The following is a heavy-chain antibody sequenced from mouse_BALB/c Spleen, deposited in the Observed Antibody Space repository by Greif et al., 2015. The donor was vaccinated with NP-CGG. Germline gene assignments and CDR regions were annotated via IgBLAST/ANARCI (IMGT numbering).Heavy chain of an antibody. CDR1: GYTFTSYW. D-gene: IGHD4-1*01. CDR2: INPSNGRT. J-gene: IGHJ3*01. V-gene: IGHV1S81*02. CDR3: ARRGLTGTWFAY. Sequence: VQLQQSGAELVKPGASVKLSCKASGYTFTSYWMHWVKQRPGQGLEWIGEINPSNGRTNYNEKFKSKATLTVDKSSSTAYMQLSSLTSEDSAVYYCARRGLTGTWFAYWGQGTLVTVSA.